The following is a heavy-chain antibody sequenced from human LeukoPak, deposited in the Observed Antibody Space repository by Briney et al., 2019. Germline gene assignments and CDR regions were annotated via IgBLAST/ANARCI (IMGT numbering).Heavy chain of an antibody. J-gene: IGHJ1*01. CDR1: GGSISSYY. CDR2: IYYSGST. Sequence: PSETLSLTCTVSGGSISSYYWSWIRQPPGKGLEWIGYIYYSGSTNYNPSLKSRVTTSVDTSKNQFSLKLSSVTAADTAVYYCARDGPMVRGVIPFQHWGQGTLVTVSS. V-gene: IGHV4-59*01. D-gene: IGHD3-10*01. CDR3: ARDGPMVRGVIPFQH.